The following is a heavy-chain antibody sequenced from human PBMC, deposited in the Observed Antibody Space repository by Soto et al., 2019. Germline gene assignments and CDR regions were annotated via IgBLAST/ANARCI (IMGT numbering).Heavy chain of an antibody. V-gene: IGHV4-30-4*01. Sequence: SETLSLTCTVSGGSISNGDYYWSWIRQPPGKDLDWIGYFYYSGSTYYNPSLKSRVTLSVDTSKYQFSLKLSSVTAADTAVYYCVIASLNPGYYYGSEPYGMDVWGQGTTVTVSS. CDR3: VIASLNPGYYYGSEPYGMDV. CDR2: FYYSGST. CDR1: GGSISNGDYY. J-gene: IGHJ6*02. D-gene: IGHD3-10*01.